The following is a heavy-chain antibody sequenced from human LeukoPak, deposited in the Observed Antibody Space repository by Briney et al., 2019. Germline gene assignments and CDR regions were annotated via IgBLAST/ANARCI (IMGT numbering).Heavy chain of an antibody. CDR3: ARFFAVIPTPYYYYYGMDV. D-gene: IGHD3-16*02. CDR1: GGSFSGYY. CDR2: INHSGSI. J-gene: IGHJ6*02. Sequence: SETLSLTCAVYGGSFSGYYWSWIRQPPGKGLEWIGEINHSGSINYNPSLKSRVTISVDTSKNQFSLKLSSVTAADTAVYYCARFFAVIPTPYYYYYGMDVWGQGTTVTVSS. V-gene: IGHV4-34*01.